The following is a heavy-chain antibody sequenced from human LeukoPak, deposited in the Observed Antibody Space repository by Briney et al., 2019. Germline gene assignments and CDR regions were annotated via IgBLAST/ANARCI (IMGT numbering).Heavy chain of an antibody. Sequence: WETLSLTCTVSGGSISSDYWSWIRQPAGKGLEWIGRIYSSGSTNYNPSLKSRVTMSVDTSKNQFSLKLSSVTAADTAVYYCVGWSATRIDYWGQGTLVTVSS. V-gene: IGHV4-4*07. D-gene: IGHD3-3*01. CDR1: GGSISSDY. J-gene: IGHJ4*02. CDR3: VGWSATRIDY. CDR2: IYSSGST.